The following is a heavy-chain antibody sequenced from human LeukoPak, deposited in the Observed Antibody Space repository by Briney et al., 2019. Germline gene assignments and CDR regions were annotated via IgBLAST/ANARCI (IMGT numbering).Heavy chain of an antibody. Sequence: SETLSLTCSVSGGSISGYYWSWIRQPAGKGLEWIGRIYTSGSTNYGPSLKSRVTMSVDTSKNQFSLKLASVTAADTAVYYCARDDDVYYYYAMDVWGQGTTVTVSS. CDR3: ARDDDVYYYYAMDV. D-gene: IGHD3-3*01. J-gene: IGHJ6*02. CDR2: IYTSGST. CDR1: GGSISGYY. V-gene: IGHV4-4*07.